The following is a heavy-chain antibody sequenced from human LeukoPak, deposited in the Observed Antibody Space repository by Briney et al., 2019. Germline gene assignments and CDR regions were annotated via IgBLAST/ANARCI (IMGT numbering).Heavy chain of an antibody. CDR1: GGTFSSYA. J-gene: IGHJ4*02. Sequence: ASVKVSCKASGGTFSSYAISWVRQAPGQGLEWMGRIIPILGIANYAQKFQGRVTITADKSTSTDYMELSSLRSEDTAVYYCARAKYYYDSSGQSEGYWGQGTLVTVSS. D-gene: IGHD3-22*01. V-gene: IGHV1-69*04. CDR3: ARAKYYYDSSGQSEGY. CDR2: IIPILGIA.